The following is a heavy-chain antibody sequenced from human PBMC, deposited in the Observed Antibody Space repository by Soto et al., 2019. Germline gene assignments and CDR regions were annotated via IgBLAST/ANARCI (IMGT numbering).Heavy chain of an antibody. J-gene: IGHJ4*02. CDR3: ARRAGPTVTSNGDYFDY. D-gene: IGHD4-17*01. Sequence: ASVKVSCKASGYTFTSYDINWVRQATGQGLEWMGWMNPNSGNTGYAQKFQGRVTMTRNTSISTAYMELSSLRSEDTAVYYCARRAGPTVTSNGDYFDYWGQGTLVTVSS. CDR1: GYTFTSYD. CDR2: MNPNSGNT. V-gene: IGHV1-8*01.